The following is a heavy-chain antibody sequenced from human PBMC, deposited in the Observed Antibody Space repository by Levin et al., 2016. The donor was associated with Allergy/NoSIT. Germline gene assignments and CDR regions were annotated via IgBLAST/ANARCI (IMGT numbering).Heavy chain of an antibody. V-gene: IGHV3-30*18. D-gene: IGHD1-26*01. CDR2: VSRDGSNK. J-gene: IGHJ4*02. Sequence: WIRQPPGKGLEWVAIVSRDGSNKHYADSVKGRFSVSRDNSQNTLFLQMDSLRPDDTAVYFCAKEDGNYWFDYWGQGTLVTVSS. CDR3: AKEDGNYWFDY.